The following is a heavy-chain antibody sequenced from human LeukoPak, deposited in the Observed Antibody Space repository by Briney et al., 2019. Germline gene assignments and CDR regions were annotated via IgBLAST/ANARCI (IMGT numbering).Heavy chain of an antibody. CDR3: AKQVSCDTTTCYSGMPPDY. Sequence: PGRSLRLSCAASGFPFSRYAMSWVRQTPERSLERVSVISGSDGSRYYADSVKGRFTISRDDSRNTVYLQMNNLRAEDTAVYYCAKQVSCDTTTCYSGMPPDYWGQGTLVTVSS. CDR2: ISGSDGSR. CDR1: GFPFSRYA. V-gene: IGHV3-23*01. D-gene: IGHD2/OR15-2a*01. J-gene: IGHJ4*02.